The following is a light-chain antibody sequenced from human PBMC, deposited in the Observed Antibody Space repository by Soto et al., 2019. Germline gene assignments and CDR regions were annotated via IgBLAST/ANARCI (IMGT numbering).Light chain of an antibody. J-gene: IGKJ5*01. CDR2: DAS. CDR1: QSVSSN. CDR3: QQYYDWPIT. V-gene: IGKV3-15*01. Sequence: IVLTQSSSTLSVSPGERATLSWRASQSVSSNLAWYQQKPGQAPRLLIYDASTRATGIPARFSGSGSGTEFTLTISSLQSEDFAVYYCQQYYDWPITFGQGTRLEI.